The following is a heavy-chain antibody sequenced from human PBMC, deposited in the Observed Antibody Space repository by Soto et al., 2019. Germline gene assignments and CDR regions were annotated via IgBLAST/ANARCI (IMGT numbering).Heavy chain of an antibody. Sequence: QVQLQESGPGLVKPSQTLSLTCTVSGGSISRGASYWSWIRQHPGKGLEWIGYIYYSGGSYYNPSLKSRVTISLDTSKNQFSLKLSSVTAADTAVYYCARVPSSEYYDSVGYYFDSWGQGTLVTVSS. V-gene: IGHV4-31*03. CDR3: ARVPSSEYYDSVGYYFDS. J-gene: IGHJ4*02. CDR1: GGSISRGASY. CDR2: IYYSGGS. D-gene: IGHD3-22*01.